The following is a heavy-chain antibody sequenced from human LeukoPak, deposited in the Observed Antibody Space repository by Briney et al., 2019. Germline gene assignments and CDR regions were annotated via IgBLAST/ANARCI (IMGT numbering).Heavy chain of an antibody. V-gene: IGHV4-34*01. J-gene: IGHJ4*02. CDR1: GGSFSDHY. D-gene: IGHD5-18*01. CDR2: INHSGTT. Sequence: SXTLSLTCAVYGGSFSDHYWNWIRQPPGKGLEWIGEINHSGTTNYNASLKSRVTISVDTSKNHFSLKLNSMTAADTAVYYCARKASHFSYGLGAIDYWGQGNLVTVSS. CDR3: ARKASHFSYGLGAIDY.